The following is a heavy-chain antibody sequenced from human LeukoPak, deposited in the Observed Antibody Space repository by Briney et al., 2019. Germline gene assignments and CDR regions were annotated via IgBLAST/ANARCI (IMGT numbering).Heavy chain of an antibody. J-gene: IGHJ4*02. CDR3: AREYYYDSSGFDY. CDR2: IYYSGST. CDR1: GGSISSYY. V-gene: IGHV4-59*12. D-gene: IGHD3-22*01. Sequence: SETLSLTCTVSGGSISSYYWSWIRQPPGKGLEWIGYIYYSGSTYYNPSLNGRVTVSVDTSKNHFSLKLSSVTAADTAVYYCAREYYYDSSGFDYWGQGTLVTVSS.